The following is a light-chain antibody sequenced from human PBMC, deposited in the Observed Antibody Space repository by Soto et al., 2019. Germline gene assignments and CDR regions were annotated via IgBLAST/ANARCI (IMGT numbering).Light chain of an antibody. CDR3: SSYTSSSTPYV. V-gene: IGLV2-14*01. CDR2: DVS. J-gene: IGLJ1*01. CDR1: SSDVSGYNY. Sequence: QSALTQPASVSGSPGQSITISCTGTSSDVSGYNYVSWYQQHPGKAPKLMIYDVSNRPSGVSNRFSGSKSGNTASLTISGLQAEDEADYYCSSYTSSSTPYVFGTGTTVTVL.